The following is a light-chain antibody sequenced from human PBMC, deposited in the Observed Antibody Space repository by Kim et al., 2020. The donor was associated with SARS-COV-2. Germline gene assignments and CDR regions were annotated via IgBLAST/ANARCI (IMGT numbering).Light chain of an antibody. CDR1: SLRSYY. V-gene: IGLV3-19*01. CDR3: NSRDSNDYVV. J-gene: IGLJ2*01. Sequence: SSELTQDPAVSVALGQTVRITCQGDSLRSYYATWYQQKPGQAPIPVIYGKNNRPSGIPDRSPGSSSGNTASLTITGTQAGDEADYYCNSRDSNDYVVFGGGTKLTVL. CDR2: GKN.